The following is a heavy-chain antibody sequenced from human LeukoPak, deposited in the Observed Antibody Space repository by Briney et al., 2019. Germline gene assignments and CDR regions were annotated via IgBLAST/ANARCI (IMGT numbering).Heavy chain of an antibody. CDR1: GYTFSSYG. V-gene: IGHV1-18*01. D-gene: IGHD5-18*01. CDR3: AKYSKGYFDL. J-gene: IGHJ2*01. CDR2: ISVYNVNT. Sequence: GASVKVSCKASGYTFSSYGISWVRQAPGQGLEWMGWISVYNVNTNYAQKLQGRVTMTTDTSTSTAYMELRSLRSDDTAVYYCAKYSKGYFDLWGRGTLVTVSS.